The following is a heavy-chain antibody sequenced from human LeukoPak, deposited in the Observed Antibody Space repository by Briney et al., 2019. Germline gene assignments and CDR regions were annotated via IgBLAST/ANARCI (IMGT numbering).Heavy chain of an antibody. CDR2: VHPSEGT. Sequence: SGTLSLTCAVSGGSVSHSNWWTWVRQSPGKGLEWIGEVHPSEGTNYNPSLKSRVTISLDKSKNQFSLELSSVTAADTAVYYCARGRYGSPFDYWGQGTLVTVSS. CDR3: ARGRYGSPFDY. J-gene: IGHJ4*02. V-gene: IGHV4-4*02. D-gene: IGHD3-10*01. CDR1: GGSVSHSNW.